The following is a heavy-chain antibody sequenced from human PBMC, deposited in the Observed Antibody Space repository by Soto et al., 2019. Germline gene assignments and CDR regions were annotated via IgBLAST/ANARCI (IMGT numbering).Heavy chain of an antibody. CDR2: ISYDGSNK. CDR3: AKDRLPYCGGDCYSEIDY. J-gene: IGHJ4*02. Sequence: GGSLRLSCAASGFTFSSYGMHWVRQAPGKGLEWVAVISYDGSNKYYADSVKGRFTISRDNSKNTLYLQMNSLRAEDTAVYYCAKDRLPYCGGDCYSEIDYWGQGTLVTVS. D-gene: IGHD2-21*02. CDR1: GFTFSSYG. V-gene: IGHV3-30*18.